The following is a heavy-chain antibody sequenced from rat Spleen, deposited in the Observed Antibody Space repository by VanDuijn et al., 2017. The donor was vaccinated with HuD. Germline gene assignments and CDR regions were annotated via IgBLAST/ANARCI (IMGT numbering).Heavy chain of an antibody. CDR2: ISTSGGST. CDR3: TRRVTTTFDY. Sequence: EVQLVESDGGLVQPGRSLKLSCAASGFTFSDYYMAWVRQAPTKGLEWVASISTSGGSTYYPDSVKGRFTISRDNAKSTLYLQMNSLRSEDTATYYCTRRVTTTFDYWGQGVMVTVSS. J-gene: IGHJ2*01. D-gene: IGHD1-10*01. V-gene: IGHV5-25*01. CDR1: GFTFSDYY.